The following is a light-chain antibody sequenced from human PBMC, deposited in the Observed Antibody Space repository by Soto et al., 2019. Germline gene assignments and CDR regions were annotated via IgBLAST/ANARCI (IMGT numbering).Light chain of an antibody. V-gene: IGLV2-14*01. J-gene: IGLJ1*01. CDR3: SSYTSSSTYV. CDR2: DVS. CDR1: SSDVGGYNY. Sequence: QSALTQPASVSGSPGQSITISCTGTSSDVGGYNYVSWYQQHPGKAPKVMIYDVSNRPSGVSNRFSGSKSGNTASLNISGLQAEDEADYYCSSYTSSSTYVFGTGTKLTVL.